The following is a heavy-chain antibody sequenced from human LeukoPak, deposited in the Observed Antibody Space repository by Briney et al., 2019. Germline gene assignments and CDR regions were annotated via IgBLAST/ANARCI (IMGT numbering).Heavy chain of an antibody. Sequence: SETLSLTCTVSGGSISSSNYYWGRIRQPPGKGLEWIGSIYYSGSNYYNLSLKSRVTISVDTSKHQFSLNLSSMTAADTAVYYCARHPLAVSGTGMGWGQGTLVIVSS. V-gene: IGHV4-39*01. CDR3: ARHPLAVSGTGMG. J-gene: IGHJ4*02. CDR2: IYYSGSN. D-gene: IGHD6-19*01. CDR1: GGSISSSNYY.